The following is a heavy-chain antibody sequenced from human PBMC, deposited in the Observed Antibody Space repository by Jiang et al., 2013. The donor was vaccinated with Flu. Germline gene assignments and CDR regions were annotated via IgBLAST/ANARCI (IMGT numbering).Heavy chain of an antibody. Sequence: LLKPSETLSLTCTVSGGSISSYYWSWIRQPPGKGLEWIGYIYYSGSTNYNPSLKSRVTISVDTSKNQFSLKLSSVTAADTAVYYCARHEAPKRPSITISVAGWFDPWGQGTLVTVSS. CDR3: ARHEAPKRPSITISVAGWFDP. CDR1: GGSISSYY. V-gene: IGHV4-59*08. D-gene: IGHD3-9*01. CDR2: IYYSGST. J-gene: IGHJ5*02.